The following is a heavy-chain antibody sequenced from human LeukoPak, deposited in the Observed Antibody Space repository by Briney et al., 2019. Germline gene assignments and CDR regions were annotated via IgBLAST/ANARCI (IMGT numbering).Heavy chain of an antibody. V-gene: IGHV3-23*01. CDR3: AKVWVVVLTGSCDY. D-gene: IGHD3-9*01. CDR1: GFTFSSYA. CDR2: ISGSGGST. J-gene: IGHJ4*02. Sequence: GGSLRLSCAASGFTFSSYAMSWVRQAPGKGLEWVSAISGSGGSTYYADSVKGRFTISRDNSKNTLYLQMNSLRAEDTAVYYCAKVWVVVLTGSCDYWGQGTLVTVSS.